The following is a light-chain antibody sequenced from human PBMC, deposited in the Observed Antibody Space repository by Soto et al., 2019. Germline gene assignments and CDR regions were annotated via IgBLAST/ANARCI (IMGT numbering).Light chain of an antibody. V-gene: IGKV1-33*01. CDR1: QGISSY. CDR2: DAS. Sequence: DIQMTQSPSSLSASVGDRVTISCQASQGISSYLNWYQQKPGKAPKLLIYDASTLERGVPSRFSGSGSGTDFTLTISILQPEDFATYSCQQFDSLPLSFGGGTKVDIK. J-gene: IGKJ4*01. CDR3: QQFDSLPLS.